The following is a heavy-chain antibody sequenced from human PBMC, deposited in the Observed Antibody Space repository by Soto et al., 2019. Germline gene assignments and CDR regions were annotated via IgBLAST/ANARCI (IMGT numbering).Heavy chain of an antibody. V-gene: IGHV5-51*01. D-gene: IGHD3-3*01. J-gene: IGHJ3*02. CDR3: ARSVTIFGGNDAFDI. Sequence: PGESLKISCKGSGYSFTSYWIGWVRQMPGKGLGWMGIIYPGDSDTRYSPSFQGQVTISADKSISTAYLQWSSLKASDTAMYYCARSVTIFGGNDAFDIWGQGTMVTVSS. CDR1: GYSFTSYW. CDR2: IYPGDSDT.